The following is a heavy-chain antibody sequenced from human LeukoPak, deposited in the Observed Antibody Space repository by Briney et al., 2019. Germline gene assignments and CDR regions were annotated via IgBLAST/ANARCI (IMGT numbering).Heavy chain of an antibody. J-gene: IGHJ4*02. CDR1: GFTSSIYA. CDR2: ISYDGSNK. V-gene: IGHV3-30-3*01. CDR3: AIDGYCSTTGCSAYFFDS. Sequence: GGSLRLSCAASGFTSSIYAMHWVRQAPGKGLHWVAVISYDGSNKYYADSVKGRFTISRDNSKNTLYLQLNSLRPEDTALYYRAIDGYCSTTGCSAYFFDSWGQGTLVTVSS. D-gene: IGHD2-2*03.